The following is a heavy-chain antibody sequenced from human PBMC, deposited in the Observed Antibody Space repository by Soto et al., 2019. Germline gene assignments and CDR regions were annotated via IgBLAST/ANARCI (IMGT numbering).Heavy chain of an antibody. J-gene: IGHJ6*02. V-gene: IGHV3-21*01. CDR3: ARESGGWPHHYGMDV. D-gene: IGHD1-26*01. CDR1: GFTFSSYS. CDR2: ISSSSSYI. Sequence: GSLRLSCAASGFTFSSYSMNWVRQAPGKGLEWVSSISSSSSYIYYADSVKGRFTISRDNAKSSLYLQMNSLRAEDTAVYYCARESGGWPHHYGMDVWGQGTTVTVSS.